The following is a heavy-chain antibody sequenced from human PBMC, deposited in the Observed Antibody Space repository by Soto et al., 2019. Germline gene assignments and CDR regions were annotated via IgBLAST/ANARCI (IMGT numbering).Heavy chain of an antibody. J-gene: IGHJ4*02. CDR3: ARAAYCGGGSCYSQRLDY. CDR2: IYSSGST. D-gene: IGHD2-15*01. V-gene: IGHV4-59*01. Sequence: QVQLQESGPGLVKASETLSLTCTVSGGSISNYYWSWIRQPPGKGLEWIGYIYSSGSTTCNPSLKSRLTISIDTSKNQFSLNLRSVTAADTAVYYCARAAYCGGGSCYSQRLDYWGRGTLVSVSS. CDR1: GGSISNYY.